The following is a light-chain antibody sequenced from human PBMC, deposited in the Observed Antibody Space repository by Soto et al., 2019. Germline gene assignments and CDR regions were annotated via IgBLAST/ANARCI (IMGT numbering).Light chain of an antibody. CDR2: DAS. J-gene: IGKJ4*01. V-gene: IGKV3-11*01. CDR3: QQRVNRVT. Sequence: EIVLTQSPGTLSLSPGERATLSCRASQSVSSYLAWYQQKPGQAPRLLIYDASNRATGIPARFSGSGSGTDFTLTISILESEDFAVYYCQQRVNRVTFGGGTKVDI. CDR1: QSVSSY.